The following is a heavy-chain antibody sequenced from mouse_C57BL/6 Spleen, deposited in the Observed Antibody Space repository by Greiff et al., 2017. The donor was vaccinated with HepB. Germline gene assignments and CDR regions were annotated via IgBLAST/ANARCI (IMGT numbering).Heavy chain of an antibody. CDR1: GFTFGDFY. CDR3: ARDLLGRGYFDV. D-gene: IGHD4-1*01. CDR2: SRNKANDYTT. J-gene: IGHJ1*03. V-gene: IGHV7-1*01. Sequence: EVKLVESGGGLVQSGRSLRLSCATSGFTFGDFYMEWVRQAPGKGLEWIAASRNKANDYTTEYSASVKGRFIVSRDTSQSILYLQMNALRAEDTAIYYCARDLLGRGYFDVWGTGTTVTVSS.